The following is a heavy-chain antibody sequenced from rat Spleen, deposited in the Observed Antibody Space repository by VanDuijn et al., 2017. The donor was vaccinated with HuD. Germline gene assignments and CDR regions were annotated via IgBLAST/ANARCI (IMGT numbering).Heavy chain of an antibody. D-gene: IGHD1-6*01. CDR2: ISYDGTAP. CDR3: ATGPRILRLDWFAY. CDR1: GFIFSDYY. J-gene: IGHJ3*01. V-gene: IGHV5-20*01. Sequence: EVHLVESDGGLVQPGRSLKLSCAASGFIFSDYYMAWVRQAPTQGLEWVASISYDGTAPYYRDSVKGRFTLSRDNAKSTLYLQMGSLRSEDTATYYCATGPRILRLDWFAYWGQGTLVTVSS.